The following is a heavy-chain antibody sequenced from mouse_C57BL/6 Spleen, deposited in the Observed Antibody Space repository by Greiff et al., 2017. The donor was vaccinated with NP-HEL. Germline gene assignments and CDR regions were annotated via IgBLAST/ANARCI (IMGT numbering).Heavy chain of an antibody. D-gene: IGHD1-1*01. Sequence: EVKLQESGPELVKPGASVKISCKASGYSFTGYYMNWVKQSPEKSLEWIGEINPSTGGTTYNQKFKAKATLTVDKSSSTAYMQLKSLTSEDSAVYYCARDPFYYYGGYWGQVTTLTVSS. CDR2: INPSTGGT. J-gene: IGHJ2*01. CDR1: GYSFTGYY. CDR3: ARDPFYYYGGY. V-gene: IGHV1-42*01.